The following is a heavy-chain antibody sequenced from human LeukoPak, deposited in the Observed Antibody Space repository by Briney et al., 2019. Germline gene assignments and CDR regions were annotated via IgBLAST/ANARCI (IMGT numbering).Heavy chain of an antibody. V-gene: IGHV3-23*01. D-gene: IGHD3-16*01. J-gene: IGHJ4*02. CDR3: AKSGPLLWPID. CDR1: GSTLSSYV. CDR2: ISGSGGST. Sequence: GGSLRLSCAASGSTLSSYVMSWVRQAPGKGLEWVSAISGSGGSTYYADSVKGRFTISRDNSKNTLYLQMNSLRAEDTAVYYCAKSGPLLWPIDWGQGTLATVSS.